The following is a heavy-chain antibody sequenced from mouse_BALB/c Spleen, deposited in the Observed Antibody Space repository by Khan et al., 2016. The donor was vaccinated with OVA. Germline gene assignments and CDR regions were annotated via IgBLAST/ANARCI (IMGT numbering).Heavy chain of an antibody. CDR2: ISSGDNST. CDR1: GFAFSNYD. V-gene: IGHV5-12-1*01. Sequence: EVELVESGGGLVKPGGSLKLSCTASGFAFSNYDMSWVRPTPEKRLEWVASISSGDNSTYSPDTVKGRFTISRDNANNTLYLQMSSLKSEDTAIYYCTRRPGYFDVWGAGTSVTVSS. CDR3: TRRPGYFDV. J-gene: IGHJ1*01.